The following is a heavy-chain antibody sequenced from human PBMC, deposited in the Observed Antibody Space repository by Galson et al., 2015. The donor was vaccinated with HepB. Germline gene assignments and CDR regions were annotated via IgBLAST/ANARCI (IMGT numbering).Heavy chain of an antibody. CDR2: IMPNFGVP. CDR3: ARDRSPADFYDSSGYYWD. Sequence: SVKVSCKVSGGTFSSYAVSWMRQAPGKGLEWMGGIMPNFGVPDYAQKFRGRLTVTADGSTSTAYMHLSSLTSDDTAVYYCARDRSPADFYDSSGYYWDWGQGTLVTVSS. V-gene: IGHV1-69*13. J-gene: IGHJ4*02. CDR1: GGTFSSYA. D-gene: IGHD3-22*01.